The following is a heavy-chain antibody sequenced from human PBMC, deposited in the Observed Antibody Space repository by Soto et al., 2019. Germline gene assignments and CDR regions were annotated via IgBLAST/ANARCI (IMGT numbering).Heavy chain of an antibody. D-gene: IGHD3-9*01. J-gene: IGHJ3*02. CDR2: ISSSRSYT. V-gene: IGHV3-11*05. CDR3: ARDADILTGSDAFDI. Sequence: GGSLRLSCAVSGFTLSDYYMSWIRQAPGKGLEWVSYISSSRSYTNYADSVKGRFTISRDNAKNSLYLQMNSLRVEDTAVYYCARDADILTGSDAFDIWGQGTMVTVSS. CDR1: GFTLSDYY.